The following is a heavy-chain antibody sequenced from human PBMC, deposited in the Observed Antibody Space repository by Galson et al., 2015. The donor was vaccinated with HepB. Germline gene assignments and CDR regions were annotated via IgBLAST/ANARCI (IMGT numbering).Heavy chain of an antibody. CDR1: GFTFSLYS. J-gene: IGHJ4*02. V-gene: IGHV3-21*01. D-gene: IGHD6-13*01. Sequence: SLRLSCAASGFTFSLYSMNWVRQAPGKGLEWVSYISTSSGYIYYADAVKGRFTISRDNAKNSLYLQMNSRTAEDTAVYFCARFMSGYSSSWLDYWGQGTLVTVSS. CDR3: ARFMSGYSSSWLDY. CDR2: ISTSSGYI.